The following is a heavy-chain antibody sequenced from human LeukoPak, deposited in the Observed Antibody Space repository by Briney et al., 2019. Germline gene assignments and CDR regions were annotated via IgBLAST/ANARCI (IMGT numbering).Heavy chain of an antibody. Sequence: PGGSLRLSCAASGFTFSDYYMTWIRQAPGKGLEWVSYISGGATTIFYADSVKGRFTISRDNAKNSLYLQMNGLRAEDTAVYYCARVGRGIAAAGFGAFDIWGQGTRVIVSS. V-gene: IGHV3-11*01. CDR2: ISGGATTI. J-gene: IGHJ3*02. CDR3: ARVGRGIAAAGFGAFDI. CDR1: GFTFSDYY. D-gene: IGHD6-13*01.